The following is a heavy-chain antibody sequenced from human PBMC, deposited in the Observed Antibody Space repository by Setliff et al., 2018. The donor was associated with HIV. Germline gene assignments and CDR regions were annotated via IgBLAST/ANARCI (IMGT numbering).Heavy chain of an antibody. Sequence: GGSLRLSCAASGFTFDDYGMSWVRQAPGKGLEWVSGINWNGGSIAYADSVKGRFTISRDNAKNSLYLQMNSLRAEDTGFYYCARGALWFGESHDYWGQGTLVTVSS. CDR1: GFTFDDYG. V-gene: IGHV3-20*04. CDR2: INWNGGSI. J-gene: IGHJ4*02. D-gene: IGHD3-10*01. CDR3: ARGALWFGESHDY.